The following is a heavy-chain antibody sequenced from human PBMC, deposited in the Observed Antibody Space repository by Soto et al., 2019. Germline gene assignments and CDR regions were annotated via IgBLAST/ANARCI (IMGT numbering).Heavy chain of an antibody. J-gene: IGHJ6*02. Sequence: GGSLRLSCAASGFTFSSYGMHWVRQAPGKGLEWVAVIWYDGSNKYYADSVKGRFTISRDNSKNTLYLQMNSLRAEDTAVYYCARVHCISTSCSSYYYYGMDVWGQGTTVTVSS. CDR2: IWYDGSNK. CDR3: ARVHCISTSCSSYYYYGMDV. CDR1: GFTFSSYG. V-gene: IGHV3-33*01. D-gene: IGHD2-2*01.